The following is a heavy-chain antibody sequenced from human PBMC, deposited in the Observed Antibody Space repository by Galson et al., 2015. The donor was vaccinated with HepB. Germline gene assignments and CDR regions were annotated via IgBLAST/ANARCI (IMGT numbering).Heavy chain of an antibody. J-gene: IGHJ4*02. D-gene: IGHD6-13*01. CDR1: GFSFSSYA. Sequence: SLRLSCAASGFSFSSYAMHWVRQAPGKGLEWVSVISYDGTNKHYAEPVKGRFTISRDSSKNTLYLQMNSLRADDTAMYYCSRGGGDSTWPFDSWGQGALVTVSS. CDR3: SRGGGDSTWPFDS. CDR2: ISYDGTNK. V-gene: IGHV3-30*04.